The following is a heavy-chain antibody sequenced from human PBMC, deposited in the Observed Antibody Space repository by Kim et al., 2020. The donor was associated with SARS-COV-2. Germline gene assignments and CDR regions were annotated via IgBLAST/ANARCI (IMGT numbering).Heavy chain of an antibody. CDR3: ARTGRGSPSWYFDL. Sequence: GGSLRLSCAASGFTFTSYGIHWVRQAPGKGLEWVSSISVSGADTYYADSVKGRFTIFRDNSKNTLYLQMDSLRAEDTAVYYCARTGRGSPSWYFDLWGRVTLVTVFS. CDR2: ISVSGADT. CDR1: GFTFTSYG. V-gene: IGHV3-23*01. J-gene: IGHJ2*01. D-gene: IGHD1-26*01.